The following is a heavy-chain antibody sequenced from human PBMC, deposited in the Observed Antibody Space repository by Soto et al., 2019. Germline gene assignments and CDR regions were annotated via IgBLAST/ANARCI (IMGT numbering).Heavy chain of an antibody. Sequence: ASVKVSCKVFGYTLTKLSIHWVRQAPGKGLEWMGGVDPEDGDTTYAQNFQGRVTMTEDTSTDTVHMEMSSLTSEDTAVYYCARDKVYGDNSFDFWGQGTLVTVSS. CDR1: GYTLTKLS. V-gene: IGHV1-24*01. CDR3: ARDKVYGDNSFDF. J-gene: IGHJ4*02. D-gene: IGHD4-17*01. CDR2: VDPEDGDT.